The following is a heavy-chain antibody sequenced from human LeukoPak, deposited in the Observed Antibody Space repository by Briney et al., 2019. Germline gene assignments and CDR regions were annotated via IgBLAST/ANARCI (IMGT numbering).Heavy chain of an antibody. CDR2: ISGSGGST. V-gene: IGHV3-23*01. Sequence: GGSLTLSCAASGFTFSSYAMSWVRQAPGKGLEGVSAISGSGGSTYYADSVKGRFTISRDNSKNTLYLQMNSLRAEETAVYYCAKTYSSGWSGFDYWGQGTLVTVSS. J-gene: IGHJ4*02. D-gene: IGHD6-19*01. CDR3: AKTYSSGWSGFDY. CDR1: GFTFSSYA.